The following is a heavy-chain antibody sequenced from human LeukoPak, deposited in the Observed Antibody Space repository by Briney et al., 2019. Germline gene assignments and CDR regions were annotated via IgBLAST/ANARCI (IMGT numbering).Heavy chain of an antibody. D-gene: IGHD1-7*01. CDR3: ARNWYLTSYGMDV. CDR1: GFTFSQHW. Sequence: GGSLRLSCIASGFTFSQHWMTWVRHTPGRGLEWLANIYLDGRERNYDDSVKGRFTISRDNAKNLLYLQLNSLRVEDTAVYYCARNWYLTSYGMDVWGQGTTVTVSS. CDR2: IYLDGRER. J-gene: IGHJ6*02. V-gene: IGHV3-7*05.